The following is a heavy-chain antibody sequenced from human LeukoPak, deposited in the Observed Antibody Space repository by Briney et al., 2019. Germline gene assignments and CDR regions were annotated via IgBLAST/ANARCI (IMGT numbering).Heavy chain of an antibody. CDR2: IYSGGST. Sequence: GGSLRLSCAASGFTVSSNYMSWVRQAPGKGLEWVSVIYSGGSTYYADSVKGRFTISRDNSKNTLYLQMNSLRAEDTAVYYCARQSEGGGYYYYGMDVWGQGTTVTVSS. D-gene: IGHD2-15*01. J-gene: IGHJ6*02. CDR3: ARQSEGGGYYYYGMDV. V-gene: IGHV3-66*04. CDR1: GFTVSSNY.